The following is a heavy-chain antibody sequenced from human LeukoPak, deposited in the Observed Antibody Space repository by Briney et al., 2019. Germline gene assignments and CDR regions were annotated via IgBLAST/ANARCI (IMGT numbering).Heavy chain of an antibody. CDR2: IYYSGST. J-gene: IGHJ4*02. V-gene: IGHV4-39*07. CDR3: ARGGGRGYSYGYEDY. D-gene: IGHD5-18*01. Sequence: PSETLSLTCTVSGGSISSSSYYWGWIRQPPGKGLEWIGSIYYSGSTNYNPSLKSRVTMSVDTSKNQFSLKLSSVTAADTAVYYCARGGGRGYSYGYEDYWGQGTLVTVSS. CDR1: GGSISSSSYY.